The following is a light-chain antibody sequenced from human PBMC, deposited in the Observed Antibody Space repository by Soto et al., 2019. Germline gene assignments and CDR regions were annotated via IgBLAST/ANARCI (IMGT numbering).Light chain of an antibody. CDR3: QQYDNWPWT. J-gene: IGKJ1*01. Sequence: KLLTQSPGTLSLSPGERATLFCRASQSLSSSFAWYQQKSGQAPRLIIYGTSRRATGVPVRFSGSGSGTDFTLTISSLQSEDFGVYFCQQYDNWPWTFGQGTKVEMK. CDR2: GTS. V-gene: IGKV3-15*01. CDR1: QSLSSS.